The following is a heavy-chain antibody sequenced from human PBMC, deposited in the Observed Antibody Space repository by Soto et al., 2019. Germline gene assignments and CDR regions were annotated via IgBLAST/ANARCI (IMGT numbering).Heavy chain of an antibody. V-gene: IGHV1-69*13. Sequence: SVKVSCKASGGSFGSYSISWVRQVPGQGLEWMGGIIPTLGAPNYAQKFQGRVTVSADEVTGTAYMELSSLRSEDTAVYYCARYCSSATCRKYNYYGMDVWGQGTKVTVSS. J-gene: IGHJ6*02. D-gene: IGHD2-2*01. CDR2: IIPTLGAP. CDR3: ARYCSSATCRKYNYYGMDV. CDR1: GGSFGSYS.